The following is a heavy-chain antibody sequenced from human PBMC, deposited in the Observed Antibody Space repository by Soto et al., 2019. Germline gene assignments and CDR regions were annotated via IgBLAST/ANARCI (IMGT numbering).Heavy chain of an antibody. V-gene: IGHV1-69*11. CDR2: IIPILGTP. Sequence: QVQLVQSGAEVKKPGSSVKVSCKASGGTFSNFAITWVRQAPGQGREWMGGIIPILGTPNYAQKFQGRVTFSADESTSKAYMELSSLTSEDTAVYYCARDLTRLWYFDLWGRGTLVTVSS. J-gene: IGHJ2*01. CDR1: GGTFSNFA. CDR3: ARDLTRLWYFDL.